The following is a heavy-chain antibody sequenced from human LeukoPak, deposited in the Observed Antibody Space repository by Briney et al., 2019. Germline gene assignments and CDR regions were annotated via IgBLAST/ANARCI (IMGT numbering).Heavy chain of an antibody. D-gene: IGHD3-22*01. CDR2: MNPNSGNT. J-gene: IGHJ4*02. CDR3: ASRGSSGYLIVDY. Sequence: ASVKVSCKASGYTFTSYDINWVRQATGQGLEWMGWMNPNSGNTGYAQKFQGRVTTTRNTSISTAYMELSSLRSEDTAVYYCASRGSSGYLIVDYWGQGTLVTVSS. CDR1: GYTFTSYD. V-gene: IGHV1-8*01.